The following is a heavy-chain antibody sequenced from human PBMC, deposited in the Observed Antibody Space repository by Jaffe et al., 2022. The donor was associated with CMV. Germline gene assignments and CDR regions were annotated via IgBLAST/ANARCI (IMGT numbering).Heavy chain of an antibody. CDR2: IKSRGDGGTT. J-gene: IGHJ3*02. D-gene: IGHD3-3*01. CDR3: TTEVQGDYEFWWVNAVEI. V-gene: IGHV3-15*01. CDR1: GFIFSGVS. Sequence: DVQVEESGGGLVKPGESLRLSCVASGFIFSGVSMSWVRQAPGKGLEWLGRIKSRGDGGTTDFAASVNDRFSLSRDDSKNTVYLQMNSLKIEDTAVYYCTTEVQGDYEFWWVNAVEIWGQGTMVTVAS.